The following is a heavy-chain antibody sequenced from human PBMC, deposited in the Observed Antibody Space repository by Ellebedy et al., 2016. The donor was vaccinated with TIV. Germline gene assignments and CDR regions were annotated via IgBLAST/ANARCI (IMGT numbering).Heavy chain of an antibody. J-gene: IGHJ5*02. D-gene: IGHD5-12*01. CDR3: ARDKDGGYGFDP. Sequence: PGGSLRLSCAASGFTFSSYFMHWVRQAPGMGLEYLSSISGKGDITYYENSVKGRFTISRDNSKNTLYLHLGSLRGEDMAVYYCARDKDGGYGFDPWGQGTLVTVSS. CDR1: GFTFSSYF. CDR2: ISGKGDIT. V-gene: IGHV3-64*01.